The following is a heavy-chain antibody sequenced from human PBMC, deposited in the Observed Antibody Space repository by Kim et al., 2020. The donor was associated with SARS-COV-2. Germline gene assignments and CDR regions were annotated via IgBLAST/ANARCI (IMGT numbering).Heavy chain of an antibody. Sequence: SETLSLTCTVSGGSISSGGYYWSWIRQHPGKGLEWIGYIYYSGSTYYNPSLKSRVTISADTSKNQFSLKLSSVTAADTAVYYCARGRVTVVISALDYWGQGTLVTVSS. CDR2: IYYSGST. CDR3: ARGRVTVVISALDY. CDR1: GGSISSGGYY. D-gene: IGHD2-15*01. V-gene: IGHV4-31*03. J-gene: IGHJ4*02.